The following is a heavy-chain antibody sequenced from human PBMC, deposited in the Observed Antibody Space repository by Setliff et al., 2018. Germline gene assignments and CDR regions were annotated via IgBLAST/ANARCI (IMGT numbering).Heavy chain of an antibody. CDR1: GYPFTNYG. V-gene: IGHV1-18*01. J-gene: IGHJ4*02. Sequence: ASVKVSCKASGYPFTNYGLTWVRQAPGQGLEWMGWISGHNGHTKYAQNVQGRVTVTTETSTSTAFVELTSLTSDDTAVYYCARADYSSALHYFDYWGLGTLVTVS. CDR2: ISGHNGHT. CDR3: ARADYSSALHYFDY. D-gene: IGHD2-2*01.